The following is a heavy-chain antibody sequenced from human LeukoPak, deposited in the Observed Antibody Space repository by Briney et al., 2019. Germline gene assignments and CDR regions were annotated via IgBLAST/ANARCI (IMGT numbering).Heavy chain of an antibody. CDR1: GGTFSGYA. CDR2: IIPISGTA. Sequence: ASVKVSCKASGGTFSGYAISWVRQAPGQGLEWMGGIIPISGTANYAQKFQGRVTITADKSTRTAYMELSSLRSEDTAVYYCARSIVGAKDYFDYWGQGTLVTVSS. CDR3: ARSIVGAKDYFDY. V-gene: IGHV1-69*06. J-gene: IGHJ4*02. D-gene: IGHD1-26*01.